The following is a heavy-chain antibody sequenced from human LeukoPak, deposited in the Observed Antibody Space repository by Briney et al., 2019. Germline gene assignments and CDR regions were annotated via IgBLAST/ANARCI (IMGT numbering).Heavy chain of an antibody. CDR1: GGSFSGYH. J-gene: IGHJ4*02. CDR2: INHSGST. V-gene: IGHV4-34*01. CDR3: ARGRSAAGYYFDY. D-gene: IGHD6-13*01. Sequence: SAPLSLTCAVYGGSFSGYHWSWIRPPPGKGLGWIGEINHSGSTNYNPSLKSRVTISVDTSKNQFSLKLNSVTAADTAVYYCARGRSAAGYYFDYWGQGTLVTVSS.